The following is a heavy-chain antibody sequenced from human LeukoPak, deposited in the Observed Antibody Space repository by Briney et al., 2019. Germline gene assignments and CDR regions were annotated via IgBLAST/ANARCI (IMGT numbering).Heavy chain of an antibody. J-gene: IGHJ4*02. V-gene: IGHV3-48*03. Sequence: GGSLRLSCAASGFTFSSYEMHWVRQAPGKGLEWVSYINGGGSTIHYADSVKGRFTISRDNTKNSLSLQMNSLRVEDTAVYYCARDAHYYDSSGYLRAPFDYWGQGTLVTVSS. CDR3: ARDAHYYDSSGYLRAPFDY. D-gene: IGHD3-22*01. CDR1: GFTFSSYE. CDR2: INGGGSTI.